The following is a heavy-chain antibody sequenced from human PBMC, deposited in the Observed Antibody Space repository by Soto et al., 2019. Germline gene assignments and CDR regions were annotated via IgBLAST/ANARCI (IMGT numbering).Heavy chain of an antibody. J-gene: IGHJ4*02. V-gene: IGHV4-30-2*01. CDR2: IYHSGST. Sequence: QLQLQESGSGLVKPSQTLSLTCAVSGGSISSGGYYWSWIRQPPGKGLEWIGYIYHSGSTYYNPCLKSRVTKSVDRSKTQFSLKLSSVTAADTAVYYGASGLVTTLHYWGQGTLVTVSS. CDR1: GGSISSGGYY. CDR3: ASGLVTTLHY. D-gene: IGHD4-17*01.